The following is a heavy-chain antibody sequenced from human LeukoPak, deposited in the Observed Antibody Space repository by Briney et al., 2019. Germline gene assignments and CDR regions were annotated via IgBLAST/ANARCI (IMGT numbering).Heavy chain of an antibody. J-gene: IGHJ3*02. Sequence: SETLSLTCTVSGGTISRYYWSWIRQPSGKGLEWIAYIDYIGSTNYNPSLKSRLTISLDASKNQFSLKLSSVTAADTAVYYCARQFMRAFDIWGQGTMVTVSS. CDR2: IDYIGST. D-gene: IGHD3-16*01. CDR3: ARQFMRAFDI. V-gene: IGHV4-59*08. CDR1: GGTISRYY.